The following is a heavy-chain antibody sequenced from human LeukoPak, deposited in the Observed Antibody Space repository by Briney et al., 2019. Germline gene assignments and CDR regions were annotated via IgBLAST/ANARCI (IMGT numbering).Heavy chain of an antibody. D-gene: IGHD2-2*01. CDR3: ARDRVRVVVPAAIFWSDP. Sequence: ASVKVSCKASGYTFTSYDINWVRQATGQGLEWMGWMNPNSGNTGYAQKFQGRVTMTRNTSISTAYMELSSLRSEDTAVYYCARDRVRVVVPAAIFWSDPWGQGTLVTVSS. CDR1: GYTFTSYD. CDR2: MNPNSGNT. J-gene: IGHJ5*02. V-gene: IGHV1-8*01.